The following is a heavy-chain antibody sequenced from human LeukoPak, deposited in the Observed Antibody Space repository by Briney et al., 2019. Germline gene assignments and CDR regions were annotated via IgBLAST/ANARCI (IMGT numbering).Heavy chain of an antibody. V-gene: IGHV3-11*04. CDR1: GFTFSDYY. Sequence: GGSLRLSCAASGFTFSDYYMSWIRQAPGKGLEWVSYISSSGSTIYYADSVKGRFTISRDNSKNTLYLQMNSLRAEDTAVYYCASNRVQLWLYWGQGTLVTVSS. CDR3: ASNRVQLWLY. CDR2: ISSSGSTI. D-gene: IGHD5-18*01. J-gene: IGHJ4*02.